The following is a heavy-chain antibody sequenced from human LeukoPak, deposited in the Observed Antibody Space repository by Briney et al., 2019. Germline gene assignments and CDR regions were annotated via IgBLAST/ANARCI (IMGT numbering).Heavy chain of an antibody. CDR2: IRGKANSYAT. V-gene: IGHV3-73*01. CDR1: GFTFSGSA. CDR3: TSPRYSSSSYGVYWFDP. Sequence: GGSLRLSCAASGFTFSGSAMHWVRQASGKGLEWVGRIRGKANSYATAYAATVKGRFTISRDDSKNTAYLQMNSLKTEDTAVYYCTSPRYSSSSYGVYWFDPWGQGTLVTVSS. D-gene: IGHD6-6*01. J-gene: IGHJ5*02.